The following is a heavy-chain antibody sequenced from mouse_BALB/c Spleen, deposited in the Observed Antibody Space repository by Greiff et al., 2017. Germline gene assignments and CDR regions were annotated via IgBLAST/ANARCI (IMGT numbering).Heavy chain of an antibody. CDR1: GYTFSSYW. CDR3: AREGYDGAYFDY. CDR2: ILPGSGST. Sequence: QVQLQQSGAELMKPGASVKISCKATGYTFSSYWIEWVKQRPGHGLEWIGEILPGSGSTNYNEKFKGKATFTADTSSNTAYMQLSSLTSEDSAVYYCAREGYDGAYFDYWGQGTTLTVSS. V-gene: IGHV1-9*01. D-gene: IGHD2-2*01. J-gene: IGHJ2*01.